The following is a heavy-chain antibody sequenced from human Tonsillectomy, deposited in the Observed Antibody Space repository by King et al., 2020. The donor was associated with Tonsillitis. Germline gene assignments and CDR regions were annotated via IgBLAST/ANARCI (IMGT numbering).Heavy chain of an antibody. D-gene: IGHD1-20*01. Sequence: VQLVESGAEVKKPGASVKVSCKVSGYTLTELSMHWVRQAPGKGLEWMGGFDPEDGETIYAQKFQGRVTMTEDTSTDTAYMELSSLRSEDTAVYYCATSPLYTWNDLAPDAFDIWGQGTMVTVSS. CDR3: ATSPLYTWNDLAPDAFDI. J-gene: IGHJ3*02. CDR1: GYTLTELS. V-gene: IGHV1-24*01. CDR2: FDPEDGET.